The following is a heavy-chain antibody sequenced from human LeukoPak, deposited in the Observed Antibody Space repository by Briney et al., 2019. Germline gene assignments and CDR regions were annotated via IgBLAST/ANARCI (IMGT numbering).Heavy chain of an antibody. CDR2: INHSGST. CDR1: GGSISGYY. J-gene: IGHJ4*02. D-gene: IGHD2/OR15-2a*01. V-gene: IGHV4-34*01. CDR3: ARGPFSFDYFDY. Sequence: SETLSLTCTVSGGSISGYYWSWIRQPPGKGLEWIGEINHSGSTNYNPSLKSRVTISVDTSKNQFSLKLSSVTAADTAVYYCARGPFSFDYFDYWGQGTLVTVSS.